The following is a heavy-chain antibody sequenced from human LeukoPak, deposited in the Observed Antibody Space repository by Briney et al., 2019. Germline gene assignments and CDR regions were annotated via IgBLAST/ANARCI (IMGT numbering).Heavy chain of an antibody. CDR1: GGSISSYY. Sequence: KPSETLFLTCSVSGGSISSYYWSWIRQPPGKGLEWIGHFYYSGSTNYNPSLKSRVTISVDTSKSQLSLKLSSVTAADTAVYYCARDVGNFNWFDPWGQGTLVTVSS. V-gene: IGHV4-59*01. CDR2: FYYSGST. CDR3: ARDVGNFNWFDP. J-gene: IGHJ5*02. D-gene: IGHD4-23*01.